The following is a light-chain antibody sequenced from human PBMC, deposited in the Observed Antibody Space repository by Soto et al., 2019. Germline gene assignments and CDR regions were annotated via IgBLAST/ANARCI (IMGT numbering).Light chain of an antibody. CDR1: QDISVY. J-gene: IGKJ5*01. CDR2: SAS. CDR3: QKFNTAPLT. Sequence: DIQMTQSPSSLSASVGDRVTITCRASQDISVYLAWYQQKPGKVPKLLIYSASTLQSGVPSRFSGSGSGTDFTLTISSLQPEDVVTYYCQKFNTAPLTFGQGTRLEMK. V-gene: IGKV1-27*01.